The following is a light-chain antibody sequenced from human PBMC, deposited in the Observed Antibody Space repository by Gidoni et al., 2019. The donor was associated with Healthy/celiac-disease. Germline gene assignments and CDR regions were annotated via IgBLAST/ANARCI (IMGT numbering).Light chain of an antibody. CDR1: QSISSY. CDR3: QQSYSTPPRFT. J-gene: IGKJ3*01. V-gene: IGKV1-39*01. Sequence: DIQMTQSPSSLSASVGDRVTITCRASQSISSYLNWYQQKPGTAPKLLIYAASSLQSGVPSRFSGSGSGTDFTLTISSLQPEDFATYYCQQSYSTPPRFTFGPGTKVDIK. CDR2: AAS.